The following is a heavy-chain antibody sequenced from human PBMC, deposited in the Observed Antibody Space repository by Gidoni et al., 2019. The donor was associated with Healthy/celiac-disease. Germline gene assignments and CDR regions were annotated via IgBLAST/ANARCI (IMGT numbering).Heavy chain of an antibody. CDR3: YGGKMGYYFDY. J-gene: IGHJ4*02. CDR2: ISYDGSNK. V-gene: IGHV3-30*03. D-gene: IGHD4-17*01. Sequence: QVQPVEYWGGVVQPGRSLRLSCSASGFTFSSYCMHWVRQAPGKGLEWVAVISYDGSNKYYADSVKGRFTISRDNSKNTLYLQMNSLRDEDTAVYYCYGGKMGYYFDYWGQGTLVTVSS. CDR1: GFTFSSYC.